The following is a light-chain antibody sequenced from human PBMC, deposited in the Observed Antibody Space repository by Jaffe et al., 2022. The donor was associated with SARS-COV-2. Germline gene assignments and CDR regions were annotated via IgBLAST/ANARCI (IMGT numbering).Light chain of an antibody. J-gene: IGLJ3*02. CDR3: QSFDNSLSGFWV. V-gene: IGLV1-40*01. CDR1: SSNIGAGYD. Sequence: QSVLTQPPSVSGAPGQGVTISCTGSSSNIGAGYDVHWYQQLPGTAPKLLIFGNNNRPSGVPDRFSGSKSGTSASLAITGLQAEDEADYYCQSFDNSLSGFWVFGGGSKLTVL. CDR2: GNN.